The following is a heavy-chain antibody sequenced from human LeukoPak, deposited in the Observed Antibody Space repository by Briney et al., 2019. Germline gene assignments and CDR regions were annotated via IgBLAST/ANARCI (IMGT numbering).Heavy chain of an antibody. D-gene: IGHD3-9*01. CDR3: ATSDFNILTGYNDY. V-gene: IGHV3-21*01. CDR2: ISSSSYYI. Sequence: TGGSLRLSCAASGFTFSSYTMSWVRQTPGKGLEWVSSISSSSYYIYYADSVKGRFTISRDNAKNSLYLQMNSLRAEDTAVYYCATSDFNILTGYNDYWGQGTLVTVSS. CDR1: GFTFSSYT. J-gene: IGHJ4*02.